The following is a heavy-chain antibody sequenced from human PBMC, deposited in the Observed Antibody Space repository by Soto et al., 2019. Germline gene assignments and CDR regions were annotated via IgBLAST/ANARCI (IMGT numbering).Heavy chain of an antibody. Sequence: SGPTLVNPTHTLTLTCTFSGFSLSTSGVGVGWIRQPPGKALEWLALIYWDDDKRYSPSLKSRLTITKDTSKNQVVLTMTNMDPGETGGCCCAHALTYDILTGYYKQLFDYWGQGPLVNV. CDR2: IYWDDDK. CDR3: AHALTYDILTGYYKQLFDY. V-gene: IGHV2-5*02. J-gene: IGHJ4*02. CDR1: GFSLSTSGVG. D-gene: IGHD3-9*01.